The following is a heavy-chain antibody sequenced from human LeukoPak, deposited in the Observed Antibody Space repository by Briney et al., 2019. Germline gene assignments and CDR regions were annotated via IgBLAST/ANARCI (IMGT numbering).Heavy chain of an antibody. Sequence: GGSLRLSCAASGFTFSGYAMQWVRQAPEKRPEYVSGISGDGGSIHYASSVEGRFTISRDNSKNTLYLQMGSLRAEDMAVYYCARDGKATNDYWGQGTLVTVSS. J-gene: IGHJ4*02. V-gene: IGHV3-64*01. CDR2: ISGDGGSI. D-gene: IGHD5-24*01. CDR1: GFTFSGYA. CDR3: ARDGKATNDY.